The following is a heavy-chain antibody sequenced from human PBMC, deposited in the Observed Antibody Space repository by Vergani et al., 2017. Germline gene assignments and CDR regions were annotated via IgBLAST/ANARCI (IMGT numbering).Heavy chain of an antibody. CDR3: AREVVATGTVISNLFDY. J-gene: IGHJ4*02. CDR2: INPNSGGT. D-gene: IGHD5-12*01. CDR1: GYTFTGYY. Sequence: QVQLVQSGAEVKKPGASVKVSCKASGYTFTGYYMHWVRQAPGQGLEWMGWINPNSGGTNYAQKFQGRVTMTRDTSISTAYMELSRLRSDDTAVYYCAREVVATGTVISNLFDYWGQGTLVTVSS. V-gene: IGHV1-2*02.